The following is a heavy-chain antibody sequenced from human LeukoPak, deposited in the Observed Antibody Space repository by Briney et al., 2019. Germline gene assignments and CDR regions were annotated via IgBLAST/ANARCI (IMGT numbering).Heavy chain of an antibody. CDR3: AKVSDSSSPRCGPQRGCGYFDY. V-gene: IGHV3-23*01. D-gene: IGHD6-13*01. CDR2: ISGSGGST. CDR1: GFTFSSYA. Sequence: GGSLRLSCAASGFTFSSYAMSWVRQAPGKGLEWVSAISGSGGSTYYADSVKGRFTISRDNSKNTLYLQMNSLRAEDTAVYYCAKVSDSSSPRCGPQRGCGYFDYWGQGTLVTVSS. J-gene: IGHJ4*02.